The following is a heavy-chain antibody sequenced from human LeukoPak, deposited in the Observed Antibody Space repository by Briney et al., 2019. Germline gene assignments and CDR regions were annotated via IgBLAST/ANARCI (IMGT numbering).Heavy chain of an antibody. CDR1: GFTFSSYW. CDR2: IKQDGSEK. V-gene: IGHV3-7*01. CDR3: ARSEYYYDSSGYGY. Sequence: GGSLRLSCAASGFTFSSYWMSWVRQAPGKGLEWVANIKQDGSEKYYEDSVKGRFTISRDNAKNSLYLQMNSLRAEDTAVYYCARSEYYYDSSGYGYWGQGTLVTVSS. D-gene: IGHD3-22*01. J-gene: IGHJ4*02.